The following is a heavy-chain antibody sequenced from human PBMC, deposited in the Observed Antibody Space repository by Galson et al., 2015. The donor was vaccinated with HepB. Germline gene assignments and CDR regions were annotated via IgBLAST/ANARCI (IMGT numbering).Heavy chain of an antibody. CDR1: GGTFSSYA. CDR3: ARTPKDIVVVPAARRAYNWFDP. CDR2: IIPIFGTA. V-gene: IGHV1-69*13. Sequence: SVKVSCKASGGTFSSYAISWVRQAPGQGLEWMGGIIPIFGTANYAQKFQGRVTITADESTSTAYMELSSLRSEDTAVYYCARTPKDIVVVPAARRAYNWFDPWGQGTLVTVSS. J-gene: IGHJ5*02. D-gene: IGHD2-2*01.